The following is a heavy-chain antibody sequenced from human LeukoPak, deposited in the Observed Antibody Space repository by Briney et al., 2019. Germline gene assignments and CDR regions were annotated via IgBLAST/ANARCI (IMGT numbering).Heavy chain of an antibody. V-gene: IGHV3-74*01. CDR3: ARGRPHGNDY. CDR2: IASDGSST. D-gene: IGHD4-23*01. J-gene: IGHJ4*02. Sequence: GGSLRLSCEGSAFIFSGHWMNWVRQAPGKGLVWVSRIASDGSSTTYADSVKGRFSISRDNAKNTLYLQMNSLRVEDTAVYYCARGRPHGNDYWGQGTLVTVSS. CDR1: AFIFSGHW.